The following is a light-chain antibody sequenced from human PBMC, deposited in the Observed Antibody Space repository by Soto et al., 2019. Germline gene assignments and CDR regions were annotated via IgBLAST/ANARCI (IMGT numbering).Light chain of an antibody. CDR1: QSIISNY. Sequence: EIVLTQSPGTLSLSPGERTSLSCRASQSIISNYLAWYQQKPGQAPRLLMYGASSRATGIPDRFSGSGSGTDFTLTISRLEPEDFAVYYCQQYGSSPTFGQGTKVESK. J-gene: IGKJ1*01. CDR3: QQYGSSPT. CDR2: GAS. V-gene: IGKV3-20*01.